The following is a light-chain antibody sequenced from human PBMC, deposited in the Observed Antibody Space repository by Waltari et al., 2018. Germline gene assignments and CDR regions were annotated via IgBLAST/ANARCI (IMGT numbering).Light chain of an antibody. CDR3: CSYTTIGPVL. CDR2: EVT. CDR1: SSDVGANHF. Sequence: QSALTQPASVSGSPGQSIAISCIGTSSDVGANHFPSWYQQHPGRAPKLMIHEVTKRPSGVSTRFSGSKSGNTASLTISGLQAEDEADYYCCSYTTIGPVLIGGGTKVTVL. V-gene: IGLV2-23*02. J-gene: IGLJ2*01.